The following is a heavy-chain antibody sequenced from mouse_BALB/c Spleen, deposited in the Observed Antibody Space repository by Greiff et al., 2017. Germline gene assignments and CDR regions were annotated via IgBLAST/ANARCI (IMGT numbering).Heavy chain of an antibody. J-gene: IGHJ4*01. CDR1: GFNIKDTY. V-gene: IGHV14-3*02. Sequence: VQLQQSGAELVKPGASVKLSCTASGFNIKDTYMHWVKQRPEQGLEWIGRIDPANGNTKYDPKFQGKATITADTSSNTAYLQLSSLTSEDTAVYYCARKYGNYGYYAMDYWGQGTSVTVSS. D-gene: IGHD2-10*02. CDR2: IDPANGNT. CDR3: ARKYGNYGYYAMDY.